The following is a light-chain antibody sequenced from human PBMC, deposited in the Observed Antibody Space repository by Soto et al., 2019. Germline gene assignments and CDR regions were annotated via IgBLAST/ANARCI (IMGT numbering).Light chain of an antibody. Sequence: DIVMTQSPLSLPVTPGEPASISCRSSQSLLHSNGYNYLDWYLQKPGQSPQLLIYLGSNRASGVPDRFSGSGSGTDFTLKISRVEAEDVGLYYCMQGLRAPLTFGQGTKVEIK. J-gene: IGKJ1*01. V-gene: IGKV2-28*01. CDR3: MQGLRAPLT. CDR2: LGS. CDR1: QSLLHSNGYNY.